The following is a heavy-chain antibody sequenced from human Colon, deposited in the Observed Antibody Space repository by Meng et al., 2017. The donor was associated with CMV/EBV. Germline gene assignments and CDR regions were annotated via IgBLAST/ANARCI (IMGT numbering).Heavy chain of an antibody. Sequence: GSLRLSCTVSGGSISTNPHFWDWIRQPPGQGLEWIASIYYTGSTSVNPSLNSRVTISIDTSKNLFSLKLASVTAADTAVYYCARRGTGGYDSVRAFDLWGPGTLVTVSS. V-gene: IGHV4-39*07. CDR3: ARRGTGGYDSVRAFDL. CDR1: GGSISTNPHF. J-gene: IGHJ3*01. CDR2: IYYTGST. D-gene: IGHD5-12*01.